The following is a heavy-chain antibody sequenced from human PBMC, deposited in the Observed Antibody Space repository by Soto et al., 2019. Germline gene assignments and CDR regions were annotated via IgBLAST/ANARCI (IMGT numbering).Heavy chain of an antibody. CDR3: ATTLGYCSFSGCYEYFQR. D-gene: IGHD2-2*01. CDR2: IKSKTDGATT. J-gene: IGHJ1*01. CDR1: GFTFSNAW. Sequence: EVQLVESGGGLVEPGGSLRLSCAASGFTFSNAWMNWVRQAPGQGLEWVGRIKSKTDGATTDYAAPVKGRFTISRDDSKNTLFLQMNSLTTEDTAVYYCATTLGYCSFSGCYEYFQRWGQGALVTVSS. V-gene: IGHV3-15*07.